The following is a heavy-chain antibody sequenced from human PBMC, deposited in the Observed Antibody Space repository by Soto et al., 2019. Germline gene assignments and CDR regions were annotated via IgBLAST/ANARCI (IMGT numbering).Heavy chain of an antibody. CDR2: FIPIFGTA. Sequence: QVQLVQSGAEVKKPGSSVKVSCKASGGTFSSYAISWVRQAPGQGLEWMGGFIPIFGTANYAQKFQGRVTITADESTSTAYMELSSLRSEDTAVYYCATRTRLPHYYYYYGMDVWGQGTTVTVSS. J-gene: IGHJ6*02. CDR3: ATRTRLPHYYYYYGMDV. V-gene: IGHV1-69*01. CDR1: GGTFSSYA.